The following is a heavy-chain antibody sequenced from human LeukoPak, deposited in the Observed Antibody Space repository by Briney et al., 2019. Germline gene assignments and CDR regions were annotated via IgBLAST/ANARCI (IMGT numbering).Heavy chain of an antibody. J-gene: IGHJ4*02. CDR1: GFTFSSYA. CDR2: ISYDGSNK. CDR3: ATQYSGYIYGDY. D-gene: IGHD5-12*01. V-gene: IGHV3-30-3*01. Sequence: GGSLRLSCAASGFTFSSYAMHWVRQAPGKGLEWVAVISYDGSNKYYADSVKGRFTISRDNSRNTFYLQMNSLRADDTAVYYCATQYSGYIYGDYWGQGTLVTISS.